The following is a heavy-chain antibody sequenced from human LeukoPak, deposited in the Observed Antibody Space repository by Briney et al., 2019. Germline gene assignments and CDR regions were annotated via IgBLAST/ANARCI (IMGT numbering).Heavy chain of an antibody. J-gene: IGHJ4*02. D-gene: IGHD2/OR15-2a*01. CDR1: GFTFSSYE. CDR2: ISSSGNTI. Sequence: GGSLRLSCAASGFTFSSYEMNWVRQAPGKGLEWVSYISSSGNTICYADSVKGRFTISRDNAKNSLYLQMSSLRAEDTAVYYCARRSSRSFDYWGRGTLVTVSS. V-gene: IGHV3-48*03. CDR3: ARRSSRSFDY.